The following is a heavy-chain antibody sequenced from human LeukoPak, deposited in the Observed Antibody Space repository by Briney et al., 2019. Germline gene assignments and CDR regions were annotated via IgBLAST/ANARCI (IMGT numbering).Heavy chain of an antibody. D-gene: IGHD4-17*01. J-gene: IGHJ4*02. CDR1: GFTFSRYA. V-gene: IGHV3-30-3*01. CDR3: VRDGAAVTTSRFDY. Sequence: GGSLRLSCAASGFTFSRYAMHWVRQAPGKGLEWVAVISYDGSNKYYADSVKGRFPISRDNSKNTLYLQMNSLRAEDTAVYYCVRDGAAVTTSRFDYWGQGTLVTVSS. CDR2: ISYDGSNK.